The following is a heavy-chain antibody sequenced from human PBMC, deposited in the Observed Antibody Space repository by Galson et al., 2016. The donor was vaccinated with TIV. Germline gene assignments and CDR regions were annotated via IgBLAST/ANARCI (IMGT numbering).Heavy chain of an antibody. CDR3: ARDGYDFLNGQDYFFYGMDG. CDR1: RYKFSTYW. Sequence: QSGAEVKKPGESLKIACKTSRYKFSTYWMSWVRQMPGKGPEWVGHIYPGDSDTRYSPSFQGHVTISADKSIDTAYLQWGSLKASDSAIYYCARDGYDFLNGQDYFFYGMDGWGQGTTVSVSS. CDR2: IYPGDSDT. D-gene: IGHD3-3*01. J-gene: IGHJ6*02. V-gene: IGHV5-51*03.